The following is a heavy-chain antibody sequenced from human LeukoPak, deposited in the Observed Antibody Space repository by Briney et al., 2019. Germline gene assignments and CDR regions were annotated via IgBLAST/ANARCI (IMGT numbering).Heavy chain of an antibody. D-gene: IGHD6-13*01. J-gene: IGHJ5*02. CDR2: IYTSGST. Sequence: SETLSLTCTVSGGSISSYYWSWIRQPAGKGLEWIGRIYTSGSTNYNPSLKSRVTMSVDTPKNQFSLKLSSVTAADTAVYYCARQTYEWQQPNWFDPWGQGTLVTVSS. CDR1: GGSISSYY. V-gene: IGHV4-4*07. CDR3: ARQTYEWQQPNWFDP.